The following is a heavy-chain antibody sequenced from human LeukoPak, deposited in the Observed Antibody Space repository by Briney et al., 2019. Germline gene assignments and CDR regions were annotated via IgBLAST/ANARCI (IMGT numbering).Heavy chain of an antibody. Sequence: GGSLRLSCTVSGFTVSSNSMSWVRQAPGKGLEWVSFIYSDNTHYSDSVKGRFTISRDNSKNTLYLQMKSLRPEDTAVYYCAKELTTSSGYLHYFDYWGQGTLVTVSS. CDR2: IYSDNT. CDR1: GFTVSSNS. CDR3: AKELTTSSGYLHYFDY. D-gene: IGHD6-13*01. V-gene: IGHV3-66*03. J-gene: IGHJ4*02.